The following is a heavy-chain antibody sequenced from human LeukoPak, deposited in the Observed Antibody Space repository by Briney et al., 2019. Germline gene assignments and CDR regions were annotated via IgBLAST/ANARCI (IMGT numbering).Heavy chain of an antibody. CDR2: ISYDGSNK. V-gene: IGHV3-30-3*01. CDR3: ARGHYYDRLVDY. D-gene: IGHD3-22*01. Sequence: PGGSLRLSCAASGFTFSSYAMHWVRQAPGKGLEWVAVISYDGSNKYYADSVKGRFTISRDNSKNTLYLQMNSLRAEDTAVYYCARGHYYDRLVDYRGQGTLVTVSS. J-gene: IGHJ4*02. CDR1: GFTFSSYA.